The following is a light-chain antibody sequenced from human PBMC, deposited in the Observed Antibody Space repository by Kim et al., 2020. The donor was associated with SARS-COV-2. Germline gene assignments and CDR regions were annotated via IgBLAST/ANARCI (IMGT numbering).Light chain of an antibody. V-gene: IGKV1-6*01. Sequence: AIQMTQSPPSLSASVGDRVTITCRASQGIRSELGWYQQKPGEAPKLLIYAASSLQSGVPSRFSGSGSGTDFTLTINSLQPEDFATYYCLQDYDYPYTFGQGTKLEIK. J-gene: IGKJ2*01. CDR3: LQDYDYPYT. CDR1: QGIRSE. CDR2: AAS.